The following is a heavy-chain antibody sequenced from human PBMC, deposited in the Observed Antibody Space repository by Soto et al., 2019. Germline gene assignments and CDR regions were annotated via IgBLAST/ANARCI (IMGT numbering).Heavy chain of an antibody. CDR1: GYPVTAYY. CDR3: ARGGGVGVAGSAAFDM. D-gene: IGHD3-3*01. CDR2: INPATGAA. Sequence: QLHLVQSGAVVKKPGASVTVSCSASGYPVTAYYMHWVRQAPGRGLEWMGGINPATGAAKYTQTFHGRVTSTRDTSTSTVFMELSGLTSEDTAVFYCARGGGVGVAGSAAFDMWGQGTLVTVSS. J-gene: IGHJ3*02. V-gene: IGHV1-2*01.